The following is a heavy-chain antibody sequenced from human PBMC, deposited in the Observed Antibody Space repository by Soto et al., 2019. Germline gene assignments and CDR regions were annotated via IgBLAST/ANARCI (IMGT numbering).Heavy chain of an antibody. V-gene: IGHV4-39*01. D-gene: IGHD6-19*01. CDR3: ARNLFRNFQWLVKHNDYFDY. J-gene: IGHJ4*02. CDR2: IFYSGST. Sequence: SETLSLTCTVSVGSISSSTYYWGWIRQPPGKGLEWIGSIFYSGSTFYNPSLKSRVTISVDTSRNQFSLKLSSVTAADTAVYYCARNLFRNFQWLVKHNDYFDYWGQGTLVTVSS. CDR1: VGSISSSTYY.